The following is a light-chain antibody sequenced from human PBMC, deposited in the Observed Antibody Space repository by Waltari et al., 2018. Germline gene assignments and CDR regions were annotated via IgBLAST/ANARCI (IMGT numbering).Light chain of an antibody. CDR3: QQHYSSPRT. V-gene: IGKV4-1*01. CDR1: QGVLSSSNNKNY. CDR2: WAS. J-gene: IGKJ1*01. Sequence: DIVMTQSPDSLALSLGERATINCKSAQGVLSSSNNKNYLSWYQQKPGQPPKLLIYWASTRQSGVPDRFSGSGSGTDFTLTISSLQAEDVAVYYCQQHYSSPRTFGQGTKVEVK.